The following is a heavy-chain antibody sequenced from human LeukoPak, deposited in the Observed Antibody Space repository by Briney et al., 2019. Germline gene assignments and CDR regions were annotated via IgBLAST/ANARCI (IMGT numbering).Heavy chain of an antibody. Sequence: ASVKVSCKASGYTFTSYDINWVRQATGQGLEWMGWMNPNSGNTGYAQKFQGRVTMTRNTSISTAYMELSSLRSEDTAVYYCARGVGSTTVTTLEYYFDYWGQGTLVIVSS. V-gene: IGHV1-8*01. CDR3: ARGVGSTTVTTLEYYFDY. CDR1: GYTFTSYD. D-gene: IGHD4-17*01. CDR2: MNPNSGNT. J-gene: IGHJ4*02.